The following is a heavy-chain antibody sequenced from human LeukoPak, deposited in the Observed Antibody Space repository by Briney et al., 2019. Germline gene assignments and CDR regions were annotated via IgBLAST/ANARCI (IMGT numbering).Heavy chain of an antibody. CDR3: ARDRHYDILTGYYTRDAFDI. J-gene: IGHJ3*02. D-gene: IGHD3-9*01. CDR1: GYTFTSYG. V-gene: IGHV1-18*01. Sequence: ASVKVSCKASGYTFTSYGISWVRQAPGQGLEWMGWIGAYNGNTNYAQKLQGRVTMTTDTSTSTAYMELRSLRSDDTAVYYCARDRHYDILTGYYTRDAFDIWGQGTMVTVSS. CDR2: IGAYNGNT.